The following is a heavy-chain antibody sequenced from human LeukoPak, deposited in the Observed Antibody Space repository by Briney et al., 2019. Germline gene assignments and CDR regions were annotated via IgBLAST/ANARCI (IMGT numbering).Heavy chain of an antibody. J-gene: IGHJ4*02. CDR3: AKGEYDFWSGFSPYLDY. Sequence: PGGSLRLSCVASGFIFSTFSMSWVRQAPGKGLEWVAVISYDGSNKYYADSVKGRFTISRDNSKNTLYLQMNSLRAEDTAVYYCAKGEYDFWSGFSPYLDYWGQGTLVTVSS. D-gene: IGHD3-3*01. CDR2: ISYDGSNK. CDR1: GFIFSTFS. V-gene: IGHV3-30-3*01.